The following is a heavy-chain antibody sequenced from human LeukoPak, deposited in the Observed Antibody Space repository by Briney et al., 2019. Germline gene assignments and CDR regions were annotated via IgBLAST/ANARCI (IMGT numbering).Heavy chain of an antibody. Sequence: PGRSLRLSCAASGFTVSSNYMSWVRQAPGKGLEWVSYISSSSSTIYYADSVKGRFTISRDNAKNSLYLQMNSLRAEDTAVYYCARAGQNWRWLQPMDVWGKGTTVTVSS. J-gene: IGHJ6*04. D-gene: IGHD5-24*01. CDR1: GFTVSSNY. V-gene: IGHV3-48*01. CDR3: ARAGQNWRWLQPMDV. CDR2: ISSSSSTI.